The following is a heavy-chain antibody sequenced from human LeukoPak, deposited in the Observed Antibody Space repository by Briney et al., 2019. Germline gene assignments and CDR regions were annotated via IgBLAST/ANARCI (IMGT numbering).Heavy chain of an antibody. V-gene: IGHV3-23*01. J-gene: IGHJ4*02. CDR2: ISSSGGST. D-gene: IGHD6-13*01. Sequence: GGSLRLSCAASGFAFSNHAMTWVRQAPGKGLEWVSVISSSGGSTYYADSVKGRFTISRDNSKNTLYLQMNSLRAEDTAVYYCAKGSSPFDYWGQGTLVTVSS. CDR1: GFAFSNHA. CDR3: AKGSSPFDY.